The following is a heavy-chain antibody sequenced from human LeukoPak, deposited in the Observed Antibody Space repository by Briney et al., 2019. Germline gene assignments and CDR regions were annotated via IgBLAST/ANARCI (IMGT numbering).Heavy chain of an antibody. V-gene: IGHV3-23*01. J-gene: IGHJ6*03. CDR3: AKDGSWGDYQFYFYMDV. CDR1: GSGFTFGNFA. D-gene: IGHD2-2*01. Sequence: GGSPRLSCEVSGSGFTFGNFAMSWVRQAPGKGLEWVSGISGSGYYTYYADSVKGRFTISRDNSKNTVYIQINSLRAEDTAVYYCAKDGSWGDYQFYFYMDVWGKGTTVTVSS. CDR2: ISGSGYYT.